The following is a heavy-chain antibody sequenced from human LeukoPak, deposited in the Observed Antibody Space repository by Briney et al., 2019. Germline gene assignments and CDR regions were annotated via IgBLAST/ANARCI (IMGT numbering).Heavy chain of an antibody. CDR3: AKVRGGDFWSGYYTAYFDY. D-gene: IGHD3-3*01. J-gene: IGHJ4*02. Sequence: PGGSLRLSCAASGFTFSRYSMNWVRQAPGKGLEWVSSISSSSSYIYYADSVKGRFTISRDNAKNSLYLQMNSLRAEDTAVYYCAKVRGGDFWSGYYTAYFDYWGQGTLVTVSS. CDR1: GFTFSRYS. CDR2: ISSSSSYI. V-gene: IGHV3-21*01.